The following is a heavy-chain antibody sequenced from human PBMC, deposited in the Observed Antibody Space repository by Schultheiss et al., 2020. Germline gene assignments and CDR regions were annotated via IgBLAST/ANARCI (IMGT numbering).Heavy chain of an antibody. V-gene: IGHV3-13*01. CDR2: IGTAGDT. CDR3: ARPPSQSHDAFDI. J-gene: IGHJ3*02. CDR1: GFTVSSNY. Sequence: GGSLRLSCAASGFTVSSNYMSWVRQGTGKGLEWVSAIGTAGDTNYPGSVKGRFTISRDNSKNTLYLQMNSLRAEDTAVYYCARPPSQSHDAFDIWGQGTMVTVSS.